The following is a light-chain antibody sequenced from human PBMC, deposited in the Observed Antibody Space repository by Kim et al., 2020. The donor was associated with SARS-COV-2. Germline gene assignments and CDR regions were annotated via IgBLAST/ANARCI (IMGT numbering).Light chain of an antibody. CDR2: YDV. V-gene: IGLV3-21*04. J-gene: IGLJ3*02. CDR3: QVWDSSGDHPV. Sequence: PRRTATITGGGDNMESKRVRWYQQKPGQAPVMVIFYDVDRPSGIPERFSGSNSGNMVTLTISGVEAGDEADYSCQVWDSSGDHPVFGRGTQLTVL. CDR1: NMESKR.